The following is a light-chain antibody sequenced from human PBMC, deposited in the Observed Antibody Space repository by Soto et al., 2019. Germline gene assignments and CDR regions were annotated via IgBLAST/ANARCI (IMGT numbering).Light chain of an antibody. CDR2: KVS. CDR3: MQGSHWPYS. V-gene: IGKV2-30*02. J-gene: IGKJ2*03. Sequence: DVVMTQSPLSLPVTLGQPASISCRSSLSLVHSDGNTYLVWFQQRPGQSPRRLIYKVSNRDSGVPDRFTGSGSGTDFTLKISRVQAEDVGVYYCMQGSHWPYSLGQGTKLEI. CDR1: LSLVHSDGNTY.